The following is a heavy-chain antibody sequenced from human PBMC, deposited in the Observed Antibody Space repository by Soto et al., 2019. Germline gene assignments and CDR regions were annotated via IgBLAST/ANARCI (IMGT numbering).Heavy chain of an antibody. CDR2: IKSKTDGGTT. V-gene: IGHV3-15*07. CDR1: GFXFSNAW. J-gene: IGHJ4*02. D-gene: IGHD3-22*01. CDR3: TTETYYYDSSGYYYIDY. Sequence: PGGSLXLSCAASGFXFSNAWMNWVRQAPGKGLEWVGRIKSKTDGGTTDYAAPVKGRFTISRDDSKNTLYLQMNSLKTEDTAVYYCTTETYYYDSSGYYYIDYWGQGTLVTVSS.